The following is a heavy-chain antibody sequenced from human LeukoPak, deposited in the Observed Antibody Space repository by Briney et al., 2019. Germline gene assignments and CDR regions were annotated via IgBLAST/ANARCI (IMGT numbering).Heavy chain of an antibody. CDR3: ARGIPGYFGTSGYYYEY. CDR1: GDSFSSNYW. V-gene: IGHV4-4*02. CDR2: IHHSEST. Sequence: SETLSLTCAVSGDSFSSNYWWSWVRQPRGKGLEWIREIHHSESTNFNPSLKSRVTISVDKSKNHFSLSLTSVSAADTAVYYCARGIPGYFGTSGYYYEYWGQGTLVTVSS. D-gene: IGHD3-22*01. J-gene: IGHJ4*02.